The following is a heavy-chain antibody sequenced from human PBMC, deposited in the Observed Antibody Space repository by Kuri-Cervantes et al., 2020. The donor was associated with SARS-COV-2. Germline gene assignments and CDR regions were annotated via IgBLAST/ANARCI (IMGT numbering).Heavy chain of an antibody. J-gene: IGHJ4*02. CDR2: ISWNSGSI. Sequence: SCKASGFTFSSYAMSWVRQAPGKGLEWVSGISWNSGSIGYADSVKGRFTISRDNAKNSLYLQMNSLRAEDTAVYYCARDNIAVAGADYWGQGTLVTVSS. CDR3: ARDNIAVAGADY. V-gene: IGHV3-9*01. D-gene: IGHD6-19*01. CDR1: GFTFSSYA.